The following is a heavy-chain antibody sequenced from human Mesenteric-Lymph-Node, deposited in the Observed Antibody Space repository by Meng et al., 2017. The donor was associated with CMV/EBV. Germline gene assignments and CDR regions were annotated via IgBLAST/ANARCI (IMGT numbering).Heavy chain of an antibody. J-gene: IGHJ4*02. CDR3: ARGLRSYGGNDY. CDR1: GFTFTSYW. Sequence: PGGSLRLSCAASGFTFTSYWMHWVRQAPGKGLVWVSRINDDGSSTSYADSVKGRFTISRDNAKNTLYLQMNSLRAEDTAVYFCARGLRSYGGNDYWGQGTLVTVSS. D-gene: IGHD1-26*01. V-gene: IGHV3-74*01. CDR2: INDDGSST.